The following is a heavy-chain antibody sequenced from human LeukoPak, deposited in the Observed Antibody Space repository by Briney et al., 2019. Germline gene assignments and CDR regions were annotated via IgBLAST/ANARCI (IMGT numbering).Heavy chain of an antibody. J-gene: IGHJ5*02. CDR2: MNSNSGNT. V-gene: IGHV1-8*01. CDR3: AREGGSIDWFDP. CDR1: GYTFNSYD. D-gene: IGHD3-16*01. Sequence: ASVKVSCKTSGYTFNSYDISWVRQATGQGLEWMGWMNSNSGNTAYARKFQGRVTMTRNTSISTAYMELSSLRSEDTAVYYCAREGGSIDWFDPWGQGTLVTVSS.